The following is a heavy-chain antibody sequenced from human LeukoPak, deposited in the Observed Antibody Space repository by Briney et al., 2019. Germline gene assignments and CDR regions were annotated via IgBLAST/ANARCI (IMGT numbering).Heavy chain of an antibody. V-gene: IGHV4-39*07. CDR2: INYSGIT. CDR1: GFTFSSYA. Sequence: GSLRLSCAASGFTFSSYAMSWVRQAPGKGLEWIGSINYSGITYYTPSLKSRVTISVDTSKNQFSLKLSSVTAADTAVYYCVRDVPSGRFDFWGQGTLVTVSS. D-gene: IGHD3-10*01. J-gene: IGHJ4*02. CDR3: VRDVPSGRFDF.